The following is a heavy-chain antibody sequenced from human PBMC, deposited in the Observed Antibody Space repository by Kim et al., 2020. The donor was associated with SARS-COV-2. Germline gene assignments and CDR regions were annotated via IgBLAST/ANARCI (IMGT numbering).Heavy chain of an antibody. J-gene: IGHJ3*02. CDR2: IVVGSGNT. V-gene: IGHV1-58*01. CDR1: GFTFTSSA. D-gene: IGHD6-19*01. Sequence: SVKVSCKASGFTFTSSAVQWVRQARGQRLEWIGWIVVGSGNTNYAQKFQERVTITRDMSTSTAYMELSSLRSEDTAVYYCAADPAVDNDAFDIWGQGTMVTVSS. CDR3: AADPAVDNDAFDI.